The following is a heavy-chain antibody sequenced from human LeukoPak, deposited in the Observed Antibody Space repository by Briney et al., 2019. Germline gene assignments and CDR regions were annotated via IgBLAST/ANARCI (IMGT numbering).Heavy chain of an antibody. D-gene: IGHD3-3*01. CDR3: AKSDFWSADGRFDY. Sequence: KPGGSLRLSCAASGFTFSSYAMGWVRQAPGKGLEWVSAISGSGGSTYYADSVKGRFTISRDNSKNTLYLQMNSLRAEDTAVYYCAKSDFWSADGRFDYWGQGTLVTVSS. J-gene: IGHJ4*02. V-gene: IGHV3-23*01. CDR1: GFTFSSYA. CDR2: ISGSGGST.